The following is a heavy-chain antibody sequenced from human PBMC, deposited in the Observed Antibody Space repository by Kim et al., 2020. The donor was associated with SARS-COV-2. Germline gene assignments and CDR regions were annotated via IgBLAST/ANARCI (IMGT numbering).Heavy chain of an antibody. CDR1: GGSFSDYY. V-gene: IGHV4-34*01. Sequence: SETLSLNCVVYGGSFSDYYWSWIRQPPGKGLEWIGEVNHSGSTNYNPSLKSRVTISVDTSKKQSSLQLSSLTAADTAVYYCARGPTYLAAATYYFDYWGQGTLVTVSS. CDR3: ARGPTYLAAATYYFDY. CDR2: VNHSGST. J-gene: IGHJ4*02. D-gene: IGHD6-13*01.